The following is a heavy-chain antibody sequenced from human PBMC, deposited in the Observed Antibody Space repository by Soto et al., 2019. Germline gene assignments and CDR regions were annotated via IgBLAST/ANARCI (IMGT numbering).Heavy chain of an antibody. Sequence: PSETLSLTCTVSGGSISSGDYYWSWIRQPPGKGLEWIGYIYYSGSTYYNPSLKSRVTISVDTSKNQFSLKLSSVTAADTAVYYCARGRAVYYYDSSGYSHGPYFDYWGQGTLVTVSS. V-gene: IGHV4-30-4*01. J-gene: IGHJ4*02. D-gene: IGHD3-22*01. CDR1: GGSISSGDYY. CDR2: IYYSGST. CDR3: ARGRAVYYYDSSGYSHGPYFDY.